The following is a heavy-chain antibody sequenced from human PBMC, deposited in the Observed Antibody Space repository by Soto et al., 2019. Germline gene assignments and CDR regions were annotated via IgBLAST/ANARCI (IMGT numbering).Heavy chain of an antibody. CDR3: ARQDGDTMVRGKCYYYYYGMDV. Sequence: ASVKVSCKASGYTFTSYAMHWVRQAPGQRLEWMGWINAGNGNTKYSQKFQGRVTITRDTSASTAYMELSSLRSEDTAVYYCARQDGDTMVRGKCYYYYYGMDVWGQGTTVTVSS. CDR1: GYTFTSYA. V-gene: IGHV1-3*01. CDR2: INAGNGNT. J-gene: IGHJ6*02. D-gene: IGHD3-10*01.